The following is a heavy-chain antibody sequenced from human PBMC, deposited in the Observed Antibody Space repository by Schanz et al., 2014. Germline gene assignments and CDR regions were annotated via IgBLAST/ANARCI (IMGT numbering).Heavy chain of an antibody. CDR3: ARKMKLGVYGGKGHDSLDI. CDR1: GFAFSSFA. J-gene: IGHJ3*02. D-gene: IGHD4-17*01. V-gene: IGHV3-23*01. CDR2: ILGLASTT. Sequence: EVQLMESGGGLVKPGGSLRLSCVASGFAFSSFAMTWVRQAPGRGLEWVSAILGLASTTYYADSVKGRFTISRDNSKNLLYLQMNSLRAEDTAVYYCARKMKLGVYGGKGHDSLDIWGQGTMVTVSS.